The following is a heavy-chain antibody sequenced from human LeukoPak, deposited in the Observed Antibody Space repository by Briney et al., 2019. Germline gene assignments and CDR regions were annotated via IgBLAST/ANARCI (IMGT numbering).Heavy chain of an antibody. V-gene: IGHV3-21*06. CDR3: AREKSYCSGDCSPA. D-gene: IGHD2-21*02. J-gene: IGHJ5*02. CDR1: GFTFSSYT. CDR2: ISMSSSYM. Sequence: GGSLRLSCAASGFTFSSYTMNWVRQAPGKGLGWVSSISMSSSYMYYADSVKGRFTISRDNAKNTLYLQMDSLRAEDTAVYYCAREKSYCSGDCSPAWGQGTLVTVPS.